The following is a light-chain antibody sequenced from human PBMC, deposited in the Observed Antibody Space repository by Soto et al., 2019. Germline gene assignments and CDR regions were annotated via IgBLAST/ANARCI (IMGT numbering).Light chain of an antibody. V-gene: IGLV2-14*01. CDR1: SSDVGGYNY. Sequence: QSVLTQPASVSGSPGQSITISCTRTSSDVGGYNYVSWYQQHPGKAPKLMIYEVSNRPSGVSNRFSGSKSGNTASLTISGLQAEDEANYYCSSYTSSNTVVFGGGTKLTV. CDR3: SSYTSSNTVV. J-gene: IGLJ2*01. CDR2: EVS.